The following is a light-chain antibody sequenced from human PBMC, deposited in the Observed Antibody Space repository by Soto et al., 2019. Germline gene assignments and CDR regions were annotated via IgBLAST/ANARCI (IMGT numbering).Light chain of an antibody. J-gene: IGKJ1*01. CDR1: QRVASTY. Sequence: EIVLTQSPGTLSLYPGDTATLSCRAIQRVASTYFAWYQQKPGQAPRLLIFAASNRATGIPDRFSGSGSGTEFSLTIRRLEPDDFAVYYCQQYTSPSSWTFGQGTKVDIK. CDR3: QQYTSPSSWT. V-gene: IGKV3-20*01. CDR2: AAS.